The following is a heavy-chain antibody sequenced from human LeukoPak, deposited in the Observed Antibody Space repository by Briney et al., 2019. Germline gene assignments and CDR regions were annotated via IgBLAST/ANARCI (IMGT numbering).Heavy chain of an antibody. V-gene: IGHV3-21*01. J-gene: IGHJ4*02. Sequence: GGSLRLSCTASGFTFSSYSMNWVRQAPGKGLEWVSSISSSSSYIYYADSVKGRFTISRDNAKNSLYLQMNSLRAEDTAVYYCARDPLDWYYFDYWGQGTLVTVSS. CDR1: GFTFSSYS. D-gene: IGHD3-9*01. CDR3: ARDPLDWYYFDY. CDR2: ISSSSSYI.